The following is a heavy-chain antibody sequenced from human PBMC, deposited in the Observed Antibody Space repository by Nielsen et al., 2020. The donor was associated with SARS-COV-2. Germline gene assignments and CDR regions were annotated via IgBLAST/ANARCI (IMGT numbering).Heavy chain of an antibody. Sequence: SETLSLTCAVSGGSISSSNWWSWVRQPPGKGLEWIGEIYHSGSTNYNPSLKSRATISVDKSKNQFSLKLSSVTAADTAVYYCARFQRGPLLLGYYYYGMDVWGQGTTVTVSS. D-gene: IGHD2-2*01. CDR1: GGSISSSNW. J-gene: IGHJ6*02. CDR3: ARFQRGPLLLGYYYYGMDV. CDR2: IYHSGST. V-gene: IGHV4-4*02.